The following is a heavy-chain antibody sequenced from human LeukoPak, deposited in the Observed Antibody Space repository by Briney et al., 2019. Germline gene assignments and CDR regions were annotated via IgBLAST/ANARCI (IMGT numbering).Heavy chain of an antibody. Sequence: GGSLRLSCAASGFTFSSYSMSWVRQAPGKGLEWVSSISSSSSYIYYADSVKGRFTISRDNAKNSLYLQMNSLRAEDTAVYYCAREYGGNSSPLHYWGQGTLVTVSS. CDR2: ISSSSSYI. D-gene: IGHD4-23*01. CDR3: AREYGGNSSPLHY. CDR1: GFTFSSYS. J-gene: IGHJ4*02. V-gene: IGHV3-21*01.